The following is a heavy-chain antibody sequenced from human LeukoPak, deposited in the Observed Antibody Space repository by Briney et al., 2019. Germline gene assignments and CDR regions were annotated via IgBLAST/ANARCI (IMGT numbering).Heavy chain of an antibody. J-gene: IGHJ6*04. V-gene: IGHV4-61*02. CDR2: IYASGST. Sequence: PSETLSLTCTVSGGSISSGSYYWSWIRQPAGKGLEWIGRIYASGSTNYNPSLKSRVTISVDTSKNQFSLKLSSVTAADTAVYYCARDYSNRGGMDVWGKGTTVTVSS. CDR3: ARDYSNRGGMDV. D-gene: IGHD4-11*01. CDR1: GGSISSGSYY.